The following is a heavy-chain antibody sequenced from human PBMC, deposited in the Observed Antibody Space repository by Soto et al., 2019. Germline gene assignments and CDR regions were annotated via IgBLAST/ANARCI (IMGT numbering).Heavy chain of an antibody. Sequence: SVKVSCKSSGGTFSSYAISWVRQAPGQGLEWMGGIIPIFGTANYAQKFQGRVTITADESTSTAYMELSSLRSEDTAVYYCARGSLASSAEDYWGQGTLVTVSS. D-gene: IGHD3-22*01. V-gene: IGHV1-69*13. J-gene: IGHJ4*02. CDR1: GGTFSSYA. CDR2: IIPIFGTA. CDR3: ARGSLASSAEDY.